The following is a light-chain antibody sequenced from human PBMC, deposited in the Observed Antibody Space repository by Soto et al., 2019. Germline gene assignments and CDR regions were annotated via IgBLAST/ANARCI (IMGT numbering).Light chain of an antibody. V-gene: IGKV3-15*01. Sequence: EIVMTQSPATLSVSPGERATLSCRASQSVSSNLAWYQQKPGQAPRLLIYGASTRATGIPARFSGSGSGTEFTLTISSLQSEDFSVYYCQQYNNWRPITFGHGTRLEIK. J-gene: IGKJ5*01. CDR3: QQYNNWRPIT. CDR1: QSVSSN. CDR2: GAS.